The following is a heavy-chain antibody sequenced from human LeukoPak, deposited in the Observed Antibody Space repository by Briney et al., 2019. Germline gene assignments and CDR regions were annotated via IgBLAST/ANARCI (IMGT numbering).Heavy chain of an antibody. CDR1: GYTFTTNG. Sequence: GASVKVSCKASGYTFTTNGIGWVRQAPGQGLEWMGWISAYNGNTNYAQKFQGRVTMTTDTSTTTAYMELRSLRSDDTAIFYCARVSSSGWYIDSWGQGTLVTVSS. D-gene: IGHD6-19*01. CDR2: ISAYNGNT. CDR3: ARVSSSGWYIDS. J-gene: IGHJ5*01. V-gene: IGHV1-18*01.